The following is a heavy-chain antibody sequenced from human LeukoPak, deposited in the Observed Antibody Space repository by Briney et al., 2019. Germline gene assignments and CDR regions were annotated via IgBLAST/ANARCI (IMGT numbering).Heavy chain of an antibody. Sequence: SGTLSLTCTVSGGSISSYYWSWIRQPPGKGLEWIGYIYYSGSTNYNPALKSRVTISVDTSKNQFSLKLSSVTAADTAVYYCARSELGWFDPWGQGTLVTVSS. CDR3: ARSELGWFDP. D-gene: IGHD2/OR15-2a*01. V-gene: IGHV4-59*08. CDR1: GGSISSYY. J-gene: IGHJ5*02. CDR2: IYYSGST.